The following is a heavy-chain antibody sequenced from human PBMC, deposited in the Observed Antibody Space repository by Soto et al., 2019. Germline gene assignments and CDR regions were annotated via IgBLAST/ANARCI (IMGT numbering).Heavy chain of an antibody. D-gene: IGHD2-2*01. CDR1: GGPFSGYY. V-gene: IGHV4-34*01. CDR3: ARARIVVVPAATAVDY. CDR2: INHSGST. Sequence: QVQLQQWGAGLLKPSETLSLTCAVYGGPFSGYYWSWIRQPPGKGLEWIGEINHSGSTNYNPSLKSRVTISVDTSKNQFSLKLSSVTAADTAVYYCARARIVVVPAATAVDYWGQGTLVTVSS. J-gene: IGHJ4*02.